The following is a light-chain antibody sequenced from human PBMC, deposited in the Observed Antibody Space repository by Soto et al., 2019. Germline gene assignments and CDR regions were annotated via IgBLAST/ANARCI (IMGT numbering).Light chain of an antibody. J-gene: IGKJ4*01. CDR2: AAS. CDR3: QQYGSSLN. V-gene: IGKV3-20*01. CDR1: QSVSSSY. Sequence: EIVLTQSPGTLSLSPGERATLSCRASQSVSSSYVAWYRQKPGQAPRLLIYAASSRATGIPDRFSGSGSGTDFTLTISRLEPEDFAVYYCQQYGSSLNFGGGTKVDIK.